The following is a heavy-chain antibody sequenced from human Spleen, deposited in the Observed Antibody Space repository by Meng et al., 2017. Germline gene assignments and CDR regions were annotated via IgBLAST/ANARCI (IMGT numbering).Heavy chain of an antibody. CDR3: ARGYDFWSGYLPGYFDF. CDR2: IDTNTRNP. D-gene: IGHD3-3*01. J-gene: IGHJ4*02. CDR1: GYIFTTYA. Sequence: QVQLVQSGSELKKPGASVKVSCKASGYIFTTYAMNWVRQAPGQGLEWLGWIDTNTRNPTYAQGFTGRFVFYLDTSVSMAYLQINNLKAEDTAVYYCARGYDFWSGYLPGYFDFWGQGTLVTVSS. V-gene: IGHV7-4-1*04.